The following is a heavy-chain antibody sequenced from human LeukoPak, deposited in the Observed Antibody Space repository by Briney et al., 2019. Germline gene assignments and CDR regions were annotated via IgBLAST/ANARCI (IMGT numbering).Heavy chain of an antibody. V-gene: IGHV4-61*05. D-gene: IGHD3-10*01. J-gene: IGHJ5*02. CDR1: GGSISSSSYY. Sequence: SETLSLTCTVSGGSISSSSYYWGWIRQPPGKGLEWIGYIYYSGSTNYNPSLKSRVTISVDTSKNQFSLKLSSVTAADTAVYYCARVVTRHYCPSGLSNWFDPWGQGTLVTVSS. CDR2: IYYSGST. CDR3: ARVVTRHYCPSGLSNWFDP.